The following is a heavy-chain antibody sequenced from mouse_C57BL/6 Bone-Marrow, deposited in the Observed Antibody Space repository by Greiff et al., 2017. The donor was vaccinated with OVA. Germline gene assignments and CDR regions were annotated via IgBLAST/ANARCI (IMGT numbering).Heavy chain of an antibody. CDR3: ARRDDGSSPYAMDY. J-gene: IGHJ4*01. CDR2: ISSGSSTI. Sequence: EVMLVESGGGLVKPGGSLKLSCAASGFTFSDYGMHWVRQAPEKGLEWVAYISSGSSTIYYADTVKGRFTISRDNAKNTLFLQMTSLRSEDTDMYYCARRDDGSSPYAMDYWGQGTSVTVSS. CDR1: GFTFSDYG. V-gene: IGHV5-17*01. D-gene: IGHD1-1*01.